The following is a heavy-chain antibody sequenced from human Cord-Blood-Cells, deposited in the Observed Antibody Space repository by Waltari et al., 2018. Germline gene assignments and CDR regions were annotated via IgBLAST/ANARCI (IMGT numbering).Heavy chain of an antibody. CDR3: ARGYNWNYNWFDP. CDR2: INHSGST. V-gene: IGHV4-34*01. J-gene: IGHJ5*02. Sequence: QVQLQQWGAGLLKPSETLSPTCAVYGGTFSGYYWSWIRQPPGKGLEWIGEINHSGSTNYNPSLKSRVTISVDTSKNQFSLKLSSVTAADTAVYYCARGYNWNYNWFDPWGQGTLVTVSS. D-gene: IGHD1-7*01. CDR1: GGTFSGYY.